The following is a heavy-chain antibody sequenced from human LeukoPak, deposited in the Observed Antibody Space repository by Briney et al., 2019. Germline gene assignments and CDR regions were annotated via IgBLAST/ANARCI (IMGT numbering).Heavy chain of an antibody. CDR3: ARGYMAVTYYGMDV. CDR2: IIPIFGTA. V-gene: IGHV1-69*13. J-gene: IGHJ6*02. D-gene: IGHD2-21*02. Sequence: SVKVSCKASGGTFISYAISWVRQAPGQGLEWMGGIIPIFGTANYAQKFQGRVTITADESTSTAYMELSSLRSEDTAVYYCARGYMAVTYYGMDVWGLGTTVTVSS. CDR1: GGTFISYA.